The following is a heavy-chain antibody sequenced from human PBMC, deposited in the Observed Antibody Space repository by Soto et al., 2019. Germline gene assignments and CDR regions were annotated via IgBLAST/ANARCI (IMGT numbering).Heavy chain of an antibody. Sequence: GGSLRLSCTASGFEFSRFWMSWVRQAPGKGLEWVATIKPDGSETFLVDSVKGRFTISRDNAKNSLDLHVSRLTVEDTAVYYCARLIAVRTLDFWGQGTLVTVSS. CDR1: GFEFSRFW. V-gene: IGHV3-7*01. D-gene: IGHD3-16*01. J-gene: IGHJ4*02. CDR2: IKPDGSET. CDR3: ARLIAVRTLDF.